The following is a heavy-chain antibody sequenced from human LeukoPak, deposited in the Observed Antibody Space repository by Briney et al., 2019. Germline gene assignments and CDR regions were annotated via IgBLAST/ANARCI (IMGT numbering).Heavy chain of an antibody. D-gene: IGHD3-10*01. CDR3: ARAMITMVRGVISWFDP. CDR1: GYTFTSYG. CDR2: ISAYNGNT. V-gene: IGHV1-18*01. J-gene: IGHJ5*02. Sequence: VASVKVSCKASGYTFTSYGISWVRQAPGQGLEWMGWISAYNGNTNYAQKLQGRVTMTTDTSTSTAYMELRSLRSDDTAVYYRARAMITMVRGVISWFDPWGQGTLVTVSS.